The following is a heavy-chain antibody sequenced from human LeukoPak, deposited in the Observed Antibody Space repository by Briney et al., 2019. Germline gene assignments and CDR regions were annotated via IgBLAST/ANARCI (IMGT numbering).Heavy chain of an antibody. CDR1: GYTFTNYD. Sequence: ASVKVSCTASGYTFTNYDIHWVRQATGQGLEWMGWMNPNSGNTGYAQKFQDRLTMTRNTSISTAYMELSSLRSEDTAVYYCAREASGRYNWFDPWGQGTLVTVSS. J-gene: IGHJ5*02. D-gene: IGHD6-19*01. V-gene: IGHV1-8*01. CDR2: MNPNSGNT. CDR3: AREASGRYNWFDP.